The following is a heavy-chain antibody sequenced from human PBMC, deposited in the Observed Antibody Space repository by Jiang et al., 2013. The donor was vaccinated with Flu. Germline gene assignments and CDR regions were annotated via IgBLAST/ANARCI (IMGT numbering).Heavy chain of an antibody. Sequence: SQTLSLTCAISGDSVSSNSAAWNWIRQSPSRGLEWLGRTYYRSKWYNDYAVSVKSRITINPDTSKNQFSLQLNSVTPEDTAVYYCARDDLRIYCSGGSCYGSGIWFDPGAREPWSPSPQ. CDR3: ARDDLRIYCSGGSCYGSGIWFDP. CDR2: TYYRSKWYN. D-gene: IGHD2-15*01. J-gene: IGHJ5*02. V-gene: IGHV6-1*01. CDR1: GDSVSSNSAA.